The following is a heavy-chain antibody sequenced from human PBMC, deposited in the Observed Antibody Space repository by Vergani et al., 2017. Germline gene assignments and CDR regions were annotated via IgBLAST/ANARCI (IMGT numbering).Heavy chain of an antibody. V-gene: IGHV3-21*01. J-gene: IGHJ5*02. CDR2: ISISSSYI. D-gene: IGHD2-2*01. Sequence: EGQLLDSGGDLVKPGGSLRLSCAASGFTFSSYSRNWVRQAPGKGLEWVSSISISSSYIYYADSVKGRFTISRDNAKNSLYLQMNSLRAEDTAVYYCARGTRSTSCYRSEILKWFDPWGQGTLVSVYS. CDR1: GFTFSSYS. CDR3: ARGTRSTSCYRSEILKWFDP.